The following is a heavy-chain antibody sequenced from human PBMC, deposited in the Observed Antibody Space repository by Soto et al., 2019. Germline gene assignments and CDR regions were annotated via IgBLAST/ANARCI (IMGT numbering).Heavy chain of an antibody. D-gene: IGHD5-18*01. CDR2: ISGSGGST. V-gene: IGHV3-23*01. J-gene: IGHJ6*02. CDR1: GFTFSSYA. Sequence: EVQLLESGGGLVQPGGSLRLSCAASGFTFSSYAMSWVRQAPGKGLEWVSAISGSGGSTYYADSVKGRFTISRDNSKNTLYLQMNSLRAEDTAVYYCAKAQSPYTAMPYYYYYGMDVWGQGTTVTVSS. CDR3: AKAQSPYTAMPYYYYYGMDV.